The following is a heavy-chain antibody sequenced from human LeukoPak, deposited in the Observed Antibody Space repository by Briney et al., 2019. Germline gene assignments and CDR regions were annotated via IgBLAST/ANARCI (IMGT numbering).Heavy chain of an antibody. Sequence: ASVKVSCKASGYTFTSYGISWVRQAPGQGLEWMGWISAYNGNTNYAQKLQGRVTMTTDTSTSTAYMELRSLRSDDTAVYYCARVYSSSWYDAGFLNYYYYGMDVWGQGTTVTVSS. V-gene: IGHV1-18*01. D-gene: IGHD6-13*01. CDR1: GYTFTSYG. J-gene: IGHJ6*02. CDR2: ISAYNGNT. CDR3: ARVYSSSWYDAGFLNYYYYGMDV.